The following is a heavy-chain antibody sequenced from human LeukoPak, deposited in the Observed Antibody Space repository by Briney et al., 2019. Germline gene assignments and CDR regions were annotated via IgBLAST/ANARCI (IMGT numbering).Heavy chain of an antibody. CDR1: GYTFTGYY. CDR2: IDPNSGGT. CDR3: ARWIRHYYDSSPNAFDI. V-gene: IGHV1-2*02. Sequence: ASVKVSCKASGYTFTGYYMHWVQQAPGQALEWMGWIDPNSGGTNYAQKFQGRVTMTRDTSISTAYMELSRLRSDDTAVYYCARWIRHYYDSSPNAFDIWGQGTMVTVSS. J-gene: IGHJ3*02. D-gene: IGHD3-22*01.